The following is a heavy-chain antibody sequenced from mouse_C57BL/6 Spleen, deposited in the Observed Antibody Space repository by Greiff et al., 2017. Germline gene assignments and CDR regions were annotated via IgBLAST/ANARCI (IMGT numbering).Heavy chain of an antibody. D-gene: IGHD2-3*01. Sequence: VQLQQSGPELVKPGASVKISCKASGYSFTDYNTNWVKQSNGKSLEWIGVINPNYGTTSYNQKFKGKATLTVDQSSSTAYMQLNSLTSEDSAVYYCAMGYDGYYDAWFAYWGQGTLVTVSA. J-gene: IGHJ3*01. CDR2: INPNYGTT. CDR1: GYSFTDYN. V-gene: IGHV1-39*01. CDR3: AMGYDGYYDAWFAY.